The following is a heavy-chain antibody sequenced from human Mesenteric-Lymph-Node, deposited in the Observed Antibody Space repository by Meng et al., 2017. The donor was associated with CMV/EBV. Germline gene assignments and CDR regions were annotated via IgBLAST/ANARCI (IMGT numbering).Heavy chain of an antibody. D-gene: IGHD2/OR15-2a*01. CDR3: AREQKTMVTDAGLGYFRVDP. J-gene: IGHJ5*02. CDR1: GGSVSSGSYY. CDR2: IYYSGST. V-gene: IGHV4-61*01. Sequence: SETLSLTCTVSGGSVSSGSYYWSWIRQPPGKGLEWIGYIYYSGSTNYNPSLKSRVTISVDTSTNQFSLKLTSVTAADTAVYYCAREQKTMVTDAGLGYFRVDPWGQGALVTVSS.